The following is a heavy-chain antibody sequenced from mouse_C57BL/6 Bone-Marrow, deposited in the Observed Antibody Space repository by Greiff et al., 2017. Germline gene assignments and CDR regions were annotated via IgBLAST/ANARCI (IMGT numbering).Heavy chain of an antibody. J-gene: IGHJ3*01. CDR1: GYTFTDYN. V-gene: IGHV1-18*01. Sequence: EVKLMESGPELVKPGASVKIPCKASGYTFTDYNMDWVKQSHGKSLEWIGDINPNNGGTIYNQKFKGKATLTVDKSSSTAYMELRSLTSEDTAVYYCARTYYSNYVLAWFAYWGQGTLVTVSA. CDR3: ARTYYSNYVLAWFAY. D-gene: IGHD2-5*01. CDR2: INPNNGGT.